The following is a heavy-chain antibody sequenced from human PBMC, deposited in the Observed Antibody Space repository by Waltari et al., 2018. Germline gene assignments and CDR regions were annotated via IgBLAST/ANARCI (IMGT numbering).Heavy chain of an antibody. CDR3: AKDGVLTGYYNEYYFDY. CDR2: IWDDGSNK. J-gene: IGHJ4*02. Sequence: QVQLVESGGGVVQPGRSLRLSCAASGFTFSSYGMHWVRQAPGKGLEWVAVIWDDGSNKCYADSVKGRFTISRDNSKITLYLQMNSLGAEDTAVDYCAKDGVLTGYYNEYYFDYWGQGTLVTVSS. D-gene: IGHD3-9*01. V-gene: IGHV3-30*18. CDR1: GFTFSSYG.